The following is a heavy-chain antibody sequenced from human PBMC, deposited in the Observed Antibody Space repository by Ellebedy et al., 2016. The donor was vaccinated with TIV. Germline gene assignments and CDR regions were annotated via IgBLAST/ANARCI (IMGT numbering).Heavy chain of an antibody. CDR2: TNHVGKT. V-gene: IGHV4-34*01. CDR3: ARTLIGMVDF. J-gene: IGHJ4*02. Sequence: SDTLSLTXEIDVPSITGYHWAWIRQPPGKGLEWIWETNHVGKTRRNSSLKSRITISVETSRNQFSLKLTSVTAADTATYYCARTLIGMVDFWGQGVLVTVSS. CDR1: VPSITGYH. D-gene: IGHD1-14*01.